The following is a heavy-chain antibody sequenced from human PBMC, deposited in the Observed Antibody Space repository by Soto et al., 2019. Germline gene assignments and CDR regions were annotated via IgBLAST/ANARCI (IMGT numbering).Heavy chain of an antibody. V-gene: IGHV3-30-3*01. Sequence: QVQLVESGGGVVQPGRSLRLSCAASGFTFSSYAMHWVRQAPGKGLEWVAVISYDGSNKYYADSVKGRFTISIDNSKNTQYLQMNRLRTADPAVYYCASEGANHDYAWVRYCQETYYYGMAGWSNGTTVTVSS. J-gene: IGHJ6*04. CDR2: ISYDGSNK. D-gene: IGHD4-17*01. CDR3: ASEGANHDYAWVRYCQETYYYGMAG. CDR1: GFTFSSYA.